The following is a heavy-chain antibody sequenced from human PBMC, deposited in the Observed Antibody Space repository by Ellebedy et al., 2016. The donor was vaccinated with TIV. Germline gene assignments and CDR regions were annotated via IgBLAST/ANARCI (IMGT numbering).Heavy chain of an antibody. V-gene: IGHV4-59*11. CDR3: ARTTAFDV. CDR1: SGSFCDHC. D-gene: IGHD1-14*01. J-gene: IGHJ3*01. CDR2: IYSSGTT. Sequence: SETLSLTXAVYSGSFCDHCWSWIRQPPGRGLEWIGYIYSSGTTNYNPSLKGRVTMSVDTSKNQFSLRLTSVTAADTAVYYCARTTAFDVWGQGTMVTVSS.